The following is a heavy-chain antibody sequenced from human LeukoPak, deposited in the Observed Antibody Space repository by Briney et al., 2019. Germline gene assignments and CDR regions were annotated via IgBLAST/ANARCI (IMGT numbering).Heavy chain of an antibody. CDR1: GYTFTGYY. D-gene: IGHD6-19*01. V-gene: IGHV1-2*02. CDR3: ARGRGSSGWYGVNYYGMDV. J-gene: IGHJ6*02. CDR2: INPNSGGT. Sequence: PWASVKVSCKASGYTFTGYYMHWVRQAPGQGLEWMGWINPNSGGTNYAQKFQGRVTMTRDTSISTAYMELSRLRSDDTAVYYCARGRGSSGWYGVNYYGMDVWGQGTTVTVSS.